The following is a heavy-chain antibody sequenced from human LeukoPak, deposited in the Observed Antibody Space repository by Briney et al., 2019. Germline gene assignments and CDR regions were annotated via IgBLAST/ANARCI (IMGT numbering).Heavy chain of an antibody. V-gene: IGHV3-21*01. Sequence: GGSLRLSCAVSGFTFSSYSMNWVRQGPGKGLEWVSSISSSGSFTYYADSVRGRFTISRDNAKNSLHLQMNSLRAEDTAVYHCAGGVQGVIYYMAVWGKGTTVTVSS. J-gene: IGHJ6*03. D-gene: IGHD3-10*01. CDR2: ISSSGSFT. CDR1: GFTFSSYS. CDR3: AGGVQGVIYYMAV.